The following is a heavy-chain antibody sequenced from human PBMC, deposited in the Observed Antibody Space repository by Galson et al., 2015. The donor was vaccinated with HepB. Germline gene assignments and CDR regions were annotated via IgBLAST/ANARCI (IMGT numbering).Heavy chain of an antibody. Sequence: SLRLSCAASGFTFSSYGMHWVRQAPGKGLEWVAVISYDGSNKYYADSVKGRFTISRDNSKNTLYLQMNSLRAEDTAVYYCATRGSIVGAPDYWGQGTLVTVSS. CDR3: ATRGSIVGAPDY. CDR1: GFTFSSYG. V-gene: IGHV3-30*03. CDR2: ISYDGSNK. J-gene: IGHJ4*02. D-gene: IGHD1-26*01.